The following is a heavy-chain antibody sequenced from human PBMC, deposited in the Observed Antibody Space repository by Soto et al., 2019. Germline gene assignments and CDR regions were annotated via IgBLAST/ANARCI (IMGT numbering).Heavy chain of an antibody. CDR2: IIPIFGTA. CDR3: ASGETITGTRGGDYYYGMDV. Sequence: QVQLVQSGAEVKKPGSSVKVSCKASGGTFSSYAISWVRQAPGQGLEWMGGIIPIFGTANYAQKFQGRVTITADESTSTAYMELISLRSEDTAVYYCASGETITGTRGGDYYYGMDVWGQGTTVTVSS. V-gene: IGHV1-69*01. CDR1: GGTFSSYA. D-gene: IGHD1-20*01. J-gene: IGHJ6*02.